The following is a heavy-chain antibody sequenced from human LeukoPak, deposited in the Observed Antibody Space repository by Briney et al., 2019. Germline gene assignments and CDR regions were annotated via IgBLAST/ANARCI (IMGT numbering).Heavy chain of an antibody. Sequence: SETLSLTCAVYGGSFSGYYWSWIRQPPGKGLEWMGEINHSGSTNYNPSLKSRVTISVDTSKNQFSLKLSSVTAADTAVYYCARGRAGYYPHYYYYMDVWGKGTTVTVSS. J-gene: IGHJ6*03. D-gene: IGHD3-22*01. CDR3: ARGRAGYYPHYYYYMDV. CDR2: INHSGST. CDR1: GGSFSGYY. V-gene: IGHV4-34*01.